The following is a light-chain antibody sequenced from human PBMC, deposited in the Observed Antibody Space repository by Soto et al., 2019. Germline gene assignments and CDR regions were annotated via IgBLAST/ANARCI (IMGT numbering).Light chain of an antibody. CDR3: HQYGSAPAWT. CDR2: GAS. V-gene: IGKV3-20*01. J-gene: IGKJ1*01. Sequence: EIVLTQSPGTLSLFPGERATLSCRASQSISSSYLAWYQQKPGQAPRLLIYGASSRATGIPHRFSGAGSAPDFTLTISRLEPEDFAVYYCHQYGSAPAWTFGQGTKVEIK. CDR1: QSISSSY.